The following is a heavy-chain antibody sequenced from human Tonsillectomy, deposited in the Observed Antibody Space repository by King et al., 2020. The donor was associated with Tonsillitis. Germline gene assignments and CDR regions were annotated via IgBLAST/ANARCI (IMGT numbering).Heavy chain of an antibody. D-gene: IGHD3-10*01. Sequence: VQLVESGGGLVKPGGSLRLSCAASGFTFSTYSMNWVRQAPGKGLEWVSSISSTSTYMYYAGSVKGRFTISRDNAKNSLYLQMKSLRAEDTAVYYCARTIGGDYFYYGMDGWGQGTTVTVPS. CDR3: ARTIGGDYFYYGMDG. CDR2: ISSTSTYM. CDR1: GFTFSTYS. V-gene: IGHV3-21*01. J-gene: IGHJ6*02.